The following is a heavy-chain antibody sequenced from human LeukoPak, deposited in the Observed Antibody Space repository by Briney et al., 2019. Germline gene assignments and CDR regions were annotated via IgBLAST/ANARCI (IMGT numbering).Heavy chain of an antibody. CDR1: GGSISSYY. Sequence: SQTLSLTCTVSGGSISSYYWSWIRQPPGKGLEWIGYIYYSGSTSYSPSLKSRVTISADTSKNQFSLKLSSVTAADTAVYYCARCFGGSSFAGGSAPWGKEPLVTVSS. D-gene: IGHD6-6*01. CDR2: IYYSGST. V-gene: IGHV4-59*01. CDR3: ARCFGGSSFAGGSAP. J-gene: IGHJ5*02.